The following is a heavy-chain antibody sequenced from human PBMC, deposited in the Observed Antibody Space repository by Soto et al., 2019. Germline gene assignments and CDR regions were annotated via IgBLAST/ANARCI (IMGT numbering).Heavy chain of an antibody. V-gene: IGHV3-74*01. J-gene: IGHJ4*02. CDR2: RNSDGSTT. CDR3: AKAEVDY. CDR1: GXTXXXXX. Sequence: GGSLRLSCAVSGXTXXXXXMHWVRQAPGKGLEWVSRRNSDGSTTDYGDSVKGRFTVSGDNAKHTLWLQMKGLSAADTAVYYCAKAEVDYWGPGTLVTVSS.